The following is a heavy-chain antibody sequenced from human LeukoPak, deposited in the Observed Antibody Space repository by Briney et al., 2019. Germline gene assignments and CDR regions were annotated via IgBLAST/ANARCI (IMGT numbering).Heavy chain of an antibody. CDR3: ARGTTQVRYFDY. V-gene: IGHV1-69*13. Sequence: ASVKVSCKASGGTFSSYAISWVRQAPGQGPEWMGGIIPIFGTANHAQKFQGRVTITADESTSTAYMELSSLRSEDTAVYYCARGTTQVRYFDYWGQGTLVTVSS. CDR1: GGTFSSYA. J-gene: IGHJ4*02. D-gene: IGHD1-1*01. CDR2: IIPIFGTA.